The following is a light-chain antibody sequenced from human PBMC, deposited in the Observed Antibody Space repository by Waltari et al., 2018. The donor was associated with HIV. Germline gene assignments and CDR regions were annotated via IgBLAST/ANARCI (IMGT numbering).Light chain of an antibody. J-gene: IGLJ1*01. CDR1: SSNIGSNT. V-gene: IGLV1-44*01. Sequence: QSVLTQPPSASGTPGQRVTISCSGSSSNIGSNTVNWYQQLPGTAPKLLIYSNNRRPTGFPDRFSGSKSGTSASLAISGLQSEDEADYYCAAWDDSLNGLYVFGTGTKVTVL. CDR3: AAWDDSLNGLYV. CDR2: SNN.